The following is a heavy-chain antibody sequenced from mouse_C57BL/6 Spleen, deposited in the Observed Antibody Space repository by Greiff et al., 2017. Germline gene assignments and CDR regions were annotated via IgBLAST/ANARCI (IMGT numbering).Heavy chain of an antibody. D-gene: IGHD1-1*01. CDR3: ARDDYYGSSRYAMDY. CDR1: GFTFSSYA. J-gene: IGHJ4*01. Sequence: EVKLMESGGGLVKPGGSLKLSCAASGFTFSSYAMSWVRQTPEKRLEWVATISDGGSYTYYPDNVKGRFTISRDNAKNNLYLQMSHLKSEDTAMYYCARDDYYGSSRYAMDYWGQGTSVTVSS. V-gene: IGHV5-4*01. CDR2: ISDGGSYT.